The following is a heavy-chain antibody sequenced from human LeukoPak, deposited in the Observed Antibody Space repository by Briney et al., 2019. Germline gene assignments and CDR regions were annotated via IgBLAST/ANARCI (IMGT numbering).Heavy chain of an antibody. J-gene: IGHJ4*02. CDR1: GYTFTSYY. CDR3: ARGVRGVVIIQYYFDY. CDR2: INPSGGST. V-gene: IGHV1-46*01. Sequence: ASVEVSCKASGYTFTSYYMHWVRQAPGQGLEWMGIINPSGGSTSYAQKFQGRVTMTRDTSTSTVYMELSSLRSEDTAVYYCARGVRGVVIIQYYFDYWGQGTLVTVSS. D-gene: IGHD3-3*01.